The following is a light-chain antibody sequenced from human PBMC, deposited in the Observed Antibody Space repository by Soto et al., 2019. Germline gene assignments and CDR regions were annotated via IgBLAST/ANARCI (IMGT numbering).Light chain of an antibody. CDR1: SSDVGTFNL. CDR2: EVI. V-gene: IGLV2-23*02. CDR3: CSYAGSSVYV. J-gene: IGLJ1*01. Sequence: VLTQVASGSGFPGQSSSISCTRNSSDVGTFNLVSWYQQHPGKAPRLMIYEVIRRPSGVSNRFSGSKSGNAASLTISGLQAEDEAAYYCCSYAGSSVYVFGTGTKVTVL.